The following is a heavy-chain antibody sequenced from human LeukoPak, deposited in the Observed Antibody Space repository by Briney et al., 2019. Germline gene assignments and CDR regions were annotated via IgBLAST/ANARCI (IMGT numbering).Heavy chain of an antibody. V-gene: IGHV4-59*08. J-gene: IGHJ4*02. CDR2: IYYSGST. Sequence: PSETLSLTCTVSGGSISSYYWSWIRQPPGKGLEWIGYIYYSGSTNYNPSLMSRVTISVDTSTTKFSLKLSSVTAADTAVYYCARHMSGEWLALYFDYWGQGTLVTVSS. D-gene: IGHD6-19*01. CDR3: ARHMSGEWLALYFDY. CDR1: GGSISSYY.